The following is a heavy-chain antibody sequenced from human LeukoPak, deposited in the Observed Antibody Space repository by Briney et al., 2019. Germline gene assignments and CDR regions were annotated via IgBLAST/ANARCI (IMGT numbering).Heavy chain of an antibody. Sequence: HPGGSLRLSCAPSGFTFSRYWMHWVRHAPGKGLVWVSRINMDGSSTSYAHSVNARFTISRDNAKNTLYLQINRQRADETAVNFSARDPVTKPLDYWGQGTLVTVSS. CDR1: GFTFSRYW. V-gene: IGHV3-74*01. D-gene: IGHD1-14*01. CDR2: INMDGSST. CDR3: ARDPVTKPLDY. J-gene: IGHJ4*02.